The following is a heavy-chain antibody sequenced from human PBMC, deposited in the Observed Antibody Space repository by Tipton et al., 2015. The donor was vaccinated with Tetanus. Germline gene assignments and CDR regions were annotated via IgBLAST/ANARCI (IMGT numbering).Heavy chain of an antibody. CDR2: IKEDGSVK. Sequence: SLRLSCVASGFTFSNYWMSWVRQAPGKGPEWVANIKEDGSVKGYVDSVKGRFTISRDNAKNSLSLQMSSLRDEDTAVYYCARAPGGGSYHMDFWGQGTLVAVSS. V-gene: IGHV3-7*01. CDR1: GFTFSNYW. J-gene: IGHJ4*02. CDR3: ARAPGGGSYHMDF. D-gene: IGHD3-16*02.